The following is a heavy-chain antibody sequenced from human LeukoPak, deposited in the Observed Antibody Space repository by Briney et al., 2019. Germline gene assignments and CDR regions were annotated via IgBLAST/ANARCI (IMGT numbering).Heavy chain of an antibody. J-gene: IGHJ6*03. CDR2: IYGSGIT. D-gene: IGHD3-22*01. CDR3: ARLKFYDSTGYSPGYYLDV. Sequence: AETLSLTCTVSGGSIISNYWSWIRQSAGRGLEWIGRIYGSGITDYNPSLKRRVTMPLGPSRKQFSLRLTSVTAADKAVYYCARLKFYDSTGYSPGYYLDVWGKGTTVSVFS. V-gene: IGHV4-4*07. CDR1: GGSIISNY.